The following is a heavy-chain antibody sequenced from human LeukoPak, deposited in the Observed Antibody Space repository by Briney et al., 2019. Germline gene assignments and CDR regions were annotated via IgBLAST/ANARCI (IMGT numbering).Heavy chain of an antibody. D-gene: IGHD3-22*01. V-gene: IGHV3-30*02. CDR3: ARDGPFYYDSSGYYYTPEYYFDY. J-gene: IGHJ4*02. CDR2: IRYDGSNK. CDR1: GFTFSSYG. Sequence: GGSLRLSCAASGFTFSSYGMHWVRQAPGKGLEWVAFIRYDGSNKYYADSVKGRFTISRDNSKNTLYLQMNSLRAEDTAVYYCARDGPFYYDSSGYYYTPEYYFDYWGQGTLVTVSS.